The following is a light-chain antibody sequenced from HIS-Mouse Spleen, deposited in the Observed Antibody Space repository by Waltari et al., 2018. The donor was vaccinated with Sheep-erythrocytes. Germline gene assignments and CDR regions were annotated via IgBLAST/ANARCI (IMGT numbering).Light chain of an antibody. Sequence: QSALTQPRSVSGSPGQSVTISCTGTSSDVGGYNYVSWYQQHPGKAPKLMIYDDSKRSSGVPDSFSGSQSGNTASLTISGLQAEDEADYYCCSYAGSYNHVFATGTKVTVL. CDR3: CSYAGSYNHV. V-gene: IGLV2-11*01. CDR2: DDS. J-gene: IGLJ1*01. CDR1: SSDVGGYNY.